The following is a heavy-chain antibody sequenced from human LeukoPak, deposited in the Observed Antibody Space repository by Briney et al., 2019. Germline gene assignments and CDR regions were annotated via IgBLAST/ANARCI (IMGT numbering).Heavy chain of an antibody. CDR3: AELGITKSVGL. CDR2: ISSSGSTI. Sequence: PGGSLRLSCAASGFTFSSYEMNWVGQAPGKGLEWVSYISSSGSTIYYADSVKGRFTISRDNAKNSLYLQMNSLRAEDTAVYYCAELGITKSVGLWGKGTMVTISS. CDR1: GFTFSSYE. V-gene: IGHV3-48*03. D-gene: IGHD3-10*01. J-gene: IGHJ6*04.